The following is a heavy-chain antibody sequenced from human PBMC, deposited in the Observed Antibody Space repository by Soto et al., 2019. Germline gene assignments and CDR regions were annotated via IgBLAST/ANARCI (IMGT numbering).Heavy chain of an antibody. J-gene: IGHJ3*02. CDR2: ISKNGIDI. V-gene: IGHV3-48*03. CDR1: GFSFSTYE. CDR3: APRKYGSFNIGAFDI. Sequence: GGSLRLSCAASGFSFSTYEMNWVRQAPGKGLEWVSYISKNGIDIYYADSVKGRFTISRDNANNSLFLQMDSLRPEDTAVYYCAPRKYGSFNIGAFDIWGQGTMVTVSS. D-gene: IGHD1-26*01.